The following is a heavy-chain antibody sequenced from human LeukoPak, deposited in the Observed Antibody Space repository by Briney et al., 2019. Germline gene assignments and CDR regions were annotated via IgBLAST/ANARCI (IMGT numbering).Heavy chain of an antibody. D-gene: IGHD3-22*01. Sequence: SETLSLTCTVSGGSISSYYWSWIRQPAGKGLEWIGRIYTSGSTNYNPSLKSRVTMSVGTSKNQFSLKLSSVTAADTAVYYCAGCPYYYDSSGYYASDCFLDYWGQGTLVTVSS. CDR3: AGCPYYYDSSGYYASDCFLDY. CDR1: GGSISSYY. J-gene: IGHJ4*02. V-gene: IGHV4-4*07. CDR2: IYTSGST.